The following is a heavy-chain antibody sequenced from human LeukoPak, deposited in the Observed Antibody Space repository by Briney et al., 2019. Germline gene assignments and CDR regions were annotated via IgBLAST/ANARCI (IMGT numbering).Heavy chain of an antibody. D-gene: IGHD1-7*01. CDR1: GFTFSSHW. J-gene: IGHJ4*02. V-gene: IGHV3-7*01. CDR2: IRPDGSGE. CDR3: ARLLGTVTTYDY. Sequence: PGGSLRLSCAASGFTFSSHWMSWVRQAPGKGLEWVASIRPDGSGEYYMDSVKGRFTISRDNAKNSLYLQMNSLRAEDTAVYYCARLLGTVTTYDYWGQGTLVTVSS.